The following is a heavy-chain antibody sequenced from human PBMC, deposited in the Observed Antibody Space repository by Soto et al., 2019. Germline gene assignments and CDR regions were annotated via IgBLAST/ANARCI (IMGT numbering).Heavy chain of an antibody. CDR2: IIHVFAKA. Sequence: QVQLMQSGAEVKKSGSSVKVSCKASGGTFSTFAVTWVRQAPGQGLEWMGGIIHVFAKATYARKFQGRLTITADRSTTTAFMELSGLSSEDTAVYYCAREPSKGDNWKYVGWFDPWGQGTLVTVSS. J-gene: IGHJ5*02. CDR1: GGTFSTFA. V-gene: IGHV1-69*06. CDR3: AREPSKGDNWKYVGWFDP. D-gene: IGHD1-7*01.